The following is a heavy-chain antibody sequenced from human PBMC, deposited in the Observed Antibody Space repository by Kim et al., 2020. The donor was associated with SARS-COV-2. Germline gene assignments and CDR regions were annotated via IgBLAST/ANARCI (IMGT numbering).Heavy chain of an antibody. CDR3: ATTAKKDPIAAAEPWDTHPKLLNYYYYGMDV. CDR2: IKSKTDGGTT. Sequence: GGSLRLSCAASGFTFSNAWMSWVRQAPGKGLEWVGRIKSKTDGGTTDYAAPVKGRFTISRDDSKNTLYLQMNSLKTEDTAVYYCATTAKKDPIAAAEPWDTHPKLLNYYYYGMDVWGQGTTVTVSS. J-gene: IGHJ6*02. V-gene: IGHV3-15*01. D-gene: IGHD6-13*01. CDR1: GFTFSNAW.